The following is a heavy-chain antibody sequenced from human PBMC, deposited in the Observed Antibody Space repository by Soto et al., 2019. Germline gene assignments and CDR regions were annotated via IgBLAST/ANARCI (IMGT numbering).Heavy chain of an antibody. D-gene: IGHD1-20*01. CDR1: GGSISGRYYY. CDR2: VFYTGFT. CDR3: ANSQKGYNWNYFDH. Sequence: PXATLSLPSAVSGGSISGRYYYWGWLRQSPGKGPEWIGSVFYTGFTSYNPSLESRVSVSVDTSKNQFSLKVSGVSAADTAVYYCANSQKGYNWNYFDHWGQGALVTVSS. J-gene: IGHJ4*02. V-gene: IGHV4-39*01.